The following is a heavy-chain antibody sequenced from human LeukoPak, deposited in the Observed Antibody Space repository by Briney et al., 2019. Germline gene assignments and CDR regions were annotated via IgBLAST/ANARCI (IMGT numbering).Heavy chain of an antibody. CDR1: GFTFSDYY. Sequence: GGSLRLSCAASGFTFSDYYMSWIHQAPGKGLEWVSYISSSSSYTNYADSVKGRFTISRDNAKNSLYLQMNSLRAEDTAVYYCARDRIVGAPGGGMDVWGQGTTVTVSS. CDR3: ARDRIVGAPGGGMDV. D-gene: IGHD1-26*01. V-gene: IGHV3-11*05. CDR2: ISSSSSYT. J-gene: IGHJ6*02.